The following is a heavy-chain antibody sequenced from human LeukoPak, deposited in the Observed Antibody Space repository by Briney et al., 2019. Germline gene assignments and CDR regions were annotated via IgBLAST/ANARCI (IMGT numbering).Heavy chain of an antibody. V-gene: IGHV3-23*01. CDR1: GFTFSTYA. CDR3: AKTYCSGGSCYAEQVAYVDY. CDR2: IGGSGLST. J-gene: IGHJ4*02. Sequence: PGGSLRLSCAASGFTFSTYAMSWVRQAPGKGLEWVSAIGGSGLSTYYADSVKGRFTISRDNSKNTLYLQMSSLRAEDTAVYFCAKTYCSGGSCYAEQVAYVDYWGQGTLVTVSS. D-gene: IGHD2-15*01.